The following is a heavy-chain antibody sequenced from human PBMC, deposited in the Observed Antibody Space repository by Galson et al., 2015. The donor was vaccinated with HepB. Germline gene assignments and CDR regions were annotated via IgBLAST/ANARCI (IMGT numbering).Heavy chain of an antibody. D-gene: IGHD1-7*01. Sequence: SVKVSCKASGYTFSSYGISWVRQAPGQGLEWMGWISAYNGNTNYAQKLQGRVTMTSDTSTSTAYMELRSLRSDDTAVYYCAIDMGELVGFDPWGQGTLVTVSS. V-gene: IGHV1-18*04. J-gene: IGHJ5*02. CDR3: AIDMGELVGFDP. CDR1: GYTFSSYG. CDR2: ISAYNGNT.